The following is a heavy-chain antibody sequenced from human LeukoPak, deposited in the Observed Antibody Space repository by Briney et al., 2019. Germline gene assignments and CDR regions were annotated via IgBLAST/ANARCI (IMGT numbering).Heavy chain of an antibody. D-gene: IGHD2-2*02. CDR2: IYHSGST. Sequence: SQTLSLTCTVSGVSISSGGYYWSWIRQPPGKGLEWIGYIYHSGSTYYNPSLKSRVTISVDRSKNQFSLKLSSVTAADTAVYYCARVDPTDIVVVPAAIRLDWYFDLWGRGTLVTVSS. V-gene: IGHV4-30-2*01. CDR3: ARVDPTDIVVVPAAIRLDWYFDL. CDR1: GVSISSGGYY. J-gene: IGHJ2*01.